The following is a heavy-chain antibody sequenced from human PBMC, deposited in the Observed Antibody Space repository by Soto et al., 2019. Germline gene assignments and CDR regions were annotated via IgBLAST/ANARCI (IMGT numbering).Heavy chain of an antibody. J-gene: IGHJ6*02. CDR1: GYTFTSYY. CDR2: INPSGGST. CDR3: ARESREGGGAYSSLRRRLDYYGMDV. D-gene: IGHD6-6*01. V-gene: IGHV1-46*01. Sequence: QVQLVQSGAEVKKPGASVKVSCKASGYTFTSYYMHWVRQAPGQGLEWMGIINPSGGSTSYAQKFQGRVTMTGDTSTSTVDMELSSLRSEDTAVYYCARESREGGGAYSSLRRRLDYYGMDVWGQGTTVTVSS.